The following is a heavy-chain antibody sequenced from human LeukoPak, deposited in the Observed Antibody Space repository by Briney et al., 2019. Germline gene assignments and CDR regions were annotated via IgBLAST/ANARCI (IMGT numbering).Heavy chain of an antibody. V-gene: IGHV3-53*01. Sequence: GGSLRLSCAASGFTVSSNYMSWVRQAPGKGLEWVSVIYSGGSTYYADSVKGRFTISRDNSKNTLYLQMNSLRAEDTAMYYCARGNCGGDCYTRLYYFDYWGQGTLVTVSS. CDR3: ARGNCGGDCYTRLYYFDY. CDR1: GFTVSSNY. D-gene: IGHD2-21*02. CDR2: IYSGGST. J-gene: IGHJ4*02.